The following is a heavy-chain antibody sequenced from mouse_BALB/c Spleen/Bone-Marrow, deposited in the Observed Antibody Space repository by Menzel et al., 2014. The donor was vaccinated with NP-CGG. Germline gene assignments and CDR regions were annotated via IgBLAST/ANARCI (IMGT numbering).Heavy chain of an antibody. CDR3: ARRVITTGPGFAY. CDR1: GYSFTSYY. V-gene: IGHV1S135*01. D-gene: IGHD2-4*01. CDR2: IDPFNGVT. Sequence: LVESGPELMKPGASVKISCKASGYSFTSYYIHWVKQNHGKSLEWIGYIDPFNGVTIYNQKFKGEATLTADKSSSTAYMHLSSLTSEDSAVYYCARRVITTGPGFAYWGQGTLFTVSA. J-gene: IGHJ3*01.